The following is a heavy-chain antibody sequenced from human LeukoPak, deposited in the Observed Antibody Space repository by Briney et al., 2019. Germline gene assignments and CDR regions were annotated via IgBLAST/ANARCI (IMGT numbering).Heavy chain of an antibody. CDR1: GGSISSYY. Sequence: PSETLSLTCTVSGGSISSYYWSWIRQPPGKGLEWIGYIYYSGSTNYNPSLKSRVTISVDTSKNQFSLKLSSVTAADTAVYYCASTSGSYAMDAFDIWGQGTMVTVSS. V-gene: IGHV4-59*01. CDR3: ASTSGSYAMDAFDI. D-gene: IGHD1-26*01. CDR2: IYYSGST. J-gene: IGHJ3*02.